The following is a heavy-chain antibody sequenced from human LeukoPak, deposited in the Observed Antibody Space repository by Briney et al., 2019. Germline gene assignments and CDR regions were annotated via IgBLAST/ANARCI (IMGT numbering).Heavy chain of an antibody. D-gene: IGHD6-13*01. CDR3: AILTGIAAAA. CDR1: GFTFSSYR. J-gene: IGHJ5*02. V-gene: IGHV3-21*01. Sequence: PGGSLRLSCEASGFTFSSYRMNWVRQAPGKGLEWVSSISSSSSFIYYADSVKGRFTISRDNAKNTLYLQMNSLRAEDTAIYYCAILTGIAAAAWGQGTLVTVSS. CDR2: ISSSSSFI.